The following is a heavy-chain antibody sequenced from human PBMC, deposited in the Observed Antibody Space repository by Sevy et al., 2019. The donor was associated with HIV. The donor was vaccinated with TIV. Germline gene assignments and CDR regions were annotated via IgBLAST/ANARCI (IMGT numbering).Heavy chain of an antibody. Sequence: GGSLRLSCSASGFTFSSYAMSWVRQSPGKGLKWVSALGDSGAATYHADSVKGRFTISRDNSKNTVYLHLSSLRAEDTAVYYCARVVGALPGYYYGMDVWGQGTTVTVSS. V-gene: IGHV3-23*01. CDR2: LGDSGAAT. CDR3: ARVVGALPGYYYGMDV. D-gene: IGHD1-26*01. J-gene: IGHJ6*02. CDR1: GFTFSSYA.